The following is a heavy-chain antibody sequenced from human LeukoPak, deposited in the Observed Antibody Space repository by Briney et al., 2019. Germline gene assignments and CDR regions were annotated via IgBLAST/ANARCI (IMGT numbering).Heavy chain of an antibody. V-gene: IGHV3-23*01. Sequence: QSGGSLRLSCAASGFTFSSYAMSWVRQAPGKGLEWVSAISDSGGSTYYADSVKGRFTISRDNSKNTLYLQMNSLRAEDTAVYCCAKGPPGLSLQFFDYWGQGTLVTVSS. J-gene: IGHJ4*02. CDR1: GFTFSSYA. CDR2: ISDSGGST. D-gene: IGHD5-24*01. CDR3: AKGPPGLSLQFFDY.